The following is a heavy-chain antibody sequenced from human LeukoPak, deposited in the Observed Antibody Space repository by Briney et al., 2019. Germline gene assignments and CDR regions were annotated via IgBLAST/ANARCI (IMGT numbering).Heavy chain of an antibody. J-gene: IGHJ5*02. CDR1: GGSISSSSYY. CDR3: ARQATIFGVVGQNWFDP. CDR2: IYYSGST. D-gene: IGHD3-3*01. V-gene: IGHV4-39*01. Sequence: SETLSLTCTVSGGSISSSSYYWGWIRQPPGKGLEWIGSIYYSGSTYYNPSLKSRVTISVDTSKNLFSLKLSSVTAADTAVYYCARQATIFGVVGQNWFDPWGQGTLVTVSS.